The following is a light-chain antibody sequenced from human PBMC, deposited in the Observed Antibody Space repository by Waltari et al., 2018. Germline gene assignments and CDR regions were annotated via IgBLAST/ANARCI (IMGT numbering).Light chain of an antibody. CDR2: ENR. Sequence: SYERTQSPSVSASPGLTASNPCFGVNLGEQFVSWYQQKPGQSPILVIFENRRRPLVVPERFSGSNSGNTATLTISGTQTLDEADYYCQTWDRRIPIFGGGTKLTVL. V-gene: IGLV3-1*01. CDR1: NLGEQF. CDR3: QTWDRRIPI. J-gene: IGLJ2*01.